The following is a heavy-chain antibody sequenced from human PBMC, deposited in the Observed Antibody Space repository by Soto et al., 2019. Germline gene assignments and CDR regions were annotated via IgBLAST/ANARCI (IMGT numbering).Heavy chain of an antibody. CDR3: ARMIVVVPAAKGGWFDP. CDR2: IKQDGSEK. V-gene: IGHV3-7*01. J-gene: IGHJ5*02. D-gene: IGHD2-2*01. Sequence: PGGSLRLSCAASGFTFSSYWMSWVRQAPGKGLEWVANIKQDGSEKYYVDSVKGRFTISRDNAKNSLYLQMNSLRAEDTAVYYCARMIVVVPAAKGGWFDPWGQGTLVTVSS. CDR1: GFTFSSYW.